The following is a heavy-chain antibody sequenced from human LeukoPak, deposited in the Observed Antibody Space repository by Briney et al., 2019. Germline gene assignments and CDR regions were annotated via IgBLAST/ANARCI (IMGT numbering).Heavy chain of an antibody. CDR3: AKDFSSFGEGLFDY. D-gene: IGHD3-10*01. Sequence: GGSLRLACAASGLTFRSYWMSWVRQAPGKGLEWVANIKPDGREKYYVDSVKGRFTISRDNAKNSLNMQMNSLRAEDTALYYCAKDFSSFGEGLFDYWGQGTLVTVSS. CDR2: IKPDGREK. V-gene: IGHV3-7*03. CDR1: GLTFRSYW. J-gene: IGHJ4*02.